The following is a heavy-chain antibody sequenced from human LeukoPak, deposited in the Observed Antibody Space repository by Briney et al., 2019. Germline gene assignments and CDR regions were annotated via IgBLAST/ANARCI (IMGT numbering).Heavy chain of an antibody. V-gene: IGHV4-61*01. CDR1: GGSVSSGSYY. CDR2: IYYSGST. CDR3: ARGSGSLGEFSYYYYYGMDV. J-gene: IGHJ6*02. Sequence: SETLSLTCTVSGGSVSSGSYYWSWIRQPPGKGLEWIGYIYYSGSTNYNPSLKSRVTISVDTSKNQFSLKLSSVTAADTAVYYCARGSGSLGEFSYYYYYGMDVWGQGTTVTVSS. D-gene: IGHD3-16*01.